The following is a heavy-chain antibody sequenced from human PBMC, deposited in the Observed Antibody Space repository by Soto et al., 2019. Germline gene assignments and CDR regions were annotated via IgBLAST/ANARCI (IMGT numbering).Heavy chain of an antibody. CDR3: AREGPGIAAAGTYKWWFDP. CDR2: TYYRSKWYN. Sequence: SQTLSLTCAISVDSVSSNSAAWNLISQSPSRGLEWLGRTYYRSKWYNDYAVSVKSRITINPDTSKNQFSLQLNSVTPEDTAVYYCAREGPGIAAAGTYKWWFDPSGQGTLVTVSS. V-gene: IGHV6-1*01. CDR1: VDSVSSNSAA. J-gene: IGHJ5*02. D-gene: IGHD6-13*01.